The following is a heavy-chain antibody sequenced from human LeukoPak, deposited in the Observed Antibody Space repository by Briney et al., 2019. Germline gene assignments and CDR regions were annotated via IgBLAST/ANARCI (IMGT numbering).Heavy chain of an antibody. CDR1: GFSFSSYW. D-gene: IGHD2-2*01. J-gene: IGHJ1*01. CDR3: ATLDSTKSVF. CDR2: IKQDESEK. V-gene: IGHV3-7*01. Sequence: PGGSLRLSCVGSGFSFSSYWMSWVRQAPGKGLEWVANIKQDESEKYYVDSVKGRFTTSRDNAKNSLYLEMNSLRAEDTARYYCATLDSTKSVFWGRGTAVTVSS.